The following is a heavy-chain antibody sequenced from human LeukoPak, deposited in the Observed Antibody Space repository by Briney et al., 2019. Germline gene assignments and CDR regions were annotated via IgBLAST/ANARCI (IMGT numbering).Heavy chain of an antibody. CDR3: AKSAYYCSNGLYREYYFDY. V-gene: IGHV3-30*18. D-gene: IGHD2-8*01. Sequence: GGSLRLSCAASRFTFSSYGMHCVRQAPGKGVEWVADISYDGSDKYYADSVKGRFAISRDNSKNTLYLQMNTLRADDTAVYDCAKSAYYCSNGLYREYYFDYWGQGTLVTLSS. J-gene: IGHJ4*02. CDR1: RFTFSSYG. CDR2: ISYDGSDK.